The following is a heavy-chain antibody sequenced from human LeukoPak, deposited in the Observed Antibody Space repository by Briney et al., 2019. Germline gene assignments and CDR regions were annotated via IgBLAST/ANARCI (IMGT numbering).Heavy chain of an antibody. J-gene: IGHJ4*02. CDR2: IIPIFGTA. V-gene: IGHV1-69*13. CDR3: ARDTRGTARGYDY. D-gene: IGHD1-1*01. Sequence: VKVSCKASGGTFCSYAISWVRQAPGQGLEWMGGIIPIFGTANYAQKFQGRVTITADESTSTAYMELSSLRSEDTAVYYCARDTRGTARGYDYWGQGTLVTVSS. CDR1: GGTFCSYA.